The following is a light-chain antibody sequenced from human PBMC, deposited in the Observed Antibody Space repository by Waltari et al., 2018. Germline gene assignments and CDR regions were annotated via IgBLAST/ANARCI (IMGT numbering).Light chain of an antibody. CDR2: EDI. V-gene: IGLV3-10*01. CDR1: ALSKKY. CDR3: YSTDFSGHDRV. J-gene: IGLJ3*02. Sequence: SYDLTQPPSAAVSPGQKARTPCSGDALSKKYAYWYQQKSGQAPVLVVYEDIKRPPGLPERFSGSSSGTTATLTISGAHVDDEADYYCYSTDFSGHDRVFGGGTKLTIL.